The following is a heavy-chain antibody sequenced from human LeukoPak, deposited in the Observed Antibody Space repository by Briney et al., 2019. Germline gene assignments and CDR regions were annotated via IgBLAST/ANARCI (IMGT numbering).Heavy chain of an antibody. Sequence: GGSLRLSCAASGFTFSNAGMSWVRQAPGKGLEWVGRIKSKTDGGTTDYAAPVKGRFTISRDDSKNTLYLQMNSLKTEDTAVYYYTTDWTRITMIVTVFDYWGQGTLVTVSS. J-gene: IGHJ4*02. V-gene: IGHV3-15*01. CDR1: GFTFSNAG. CDR2: IKSKTDGGTT. D-gene: IGHD3-22*01. CDR3: TTDWTRITMIVTVFDY.